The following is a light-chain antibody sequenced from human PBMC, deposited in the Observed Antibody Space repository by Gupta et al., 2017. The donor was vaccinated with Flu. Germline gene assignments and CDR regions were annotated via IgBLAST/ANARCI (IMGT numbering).Light chain of an antibody. V-gene: IGLV2-14*01. J-gene: IGLJ1*01. CDR3: SAYTSRNILRV. CDR1: SSYCGGLNY. CDR2: DVS. Sequence: QSALTQTAPVSGSPGQSLTIPCTGTSSYCGGLNYVSWYQPHPRKAPNLMVYDVSNRPSGVSNRFSGSKPGYTASLTISGLQAEDEADYYCSAYTSRNILRVFGNGTKVTVL.